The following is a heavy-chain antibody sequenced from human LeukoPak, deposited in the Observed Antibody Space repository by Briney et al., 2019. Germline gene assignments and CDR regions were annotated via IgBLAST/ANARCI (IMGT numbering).Heavy chain of an antibody. Sequence: SETLSLTCAVYGGSFSGYYWSWIRQPPGKGLEWIGEINHSGSTNYNPSLKSRVTISVDTSKNQFSLKLSSVTAADTAVYYCARDLGGSKWGQGTLVTVSS. CDR2: INHSGST. J-gene: IGHJ4*02. CDR3: ARDLGGSK. V-gene: IGHV4-34*01. CDR1: GGSFSGYY.